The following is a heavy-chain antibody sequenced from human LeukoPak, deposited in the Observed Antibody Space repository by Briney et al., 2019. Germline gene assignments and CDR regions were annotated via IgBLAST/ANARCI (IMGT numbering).Heavy chain of an antibody. D-gene: IGHD4-17*01. CDR3: AKDRGDYWGEAFDI. CDR2: ISAYNGNT. CDR1: GYTFTSYG. V-gene: IGHV1-18*01. Sequence: GASVKVSCKASGYTFTSYGISWVRQAPGQGLEWMRWISAYNGNTNYAQKLQGRVTMTTDTSTSTAYMELRSLRSDDTAVYYCAKDRGDYWGEAFDIWGQGTMVTVSS. J-gene: IGHJ3*02.